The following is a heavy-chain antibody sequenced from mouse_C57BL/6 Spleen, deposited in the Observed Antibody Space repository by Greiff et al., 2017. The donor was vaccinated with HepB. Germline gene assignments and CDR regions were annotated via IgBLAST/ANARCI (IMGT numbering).Heavy chain of an antibody. CDR2: IYPGSGST. Sequence: QVQLQQPGAELVKPGASVKMSCKASGYTFTSYWITWVKQRPGQGLEWIGDIYPGSGSTNYTEKFKSKATLTVDPSSSTAYMQLSSLTSEDSAFYYCARGHGSSVYWYFDVWGTGTTVTVAA. V-gene: IGHV1-55*01. CDR3: ARGHGSSVYWYFDV. CDR1: GYTFTSYW. J-gene: IGHJ1*03. D-gene: IGHD1-1*01.